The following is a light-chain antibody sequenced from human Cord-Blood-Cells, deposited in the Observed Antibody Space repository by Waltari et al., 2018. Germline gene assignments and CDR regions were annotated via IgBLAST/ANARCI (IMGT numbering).Light chain of an antibody. V-gene: IGLV2-14*03. CDR2: AVS. CDR3: SSYTSSSTYV. CDR1: SSDVGGYHY. J-gene: IGLJ1*01. Sequence: QSALTQPASVSGSPGQSITISCPGTSSDVGGYHYVSWYQQHPGKAPKLMIYAVSNRPSGVSNRFSGSKSGNTASMTISGLQAEDEADYYCSSYTSSSTYVFGTGTKVTVL.